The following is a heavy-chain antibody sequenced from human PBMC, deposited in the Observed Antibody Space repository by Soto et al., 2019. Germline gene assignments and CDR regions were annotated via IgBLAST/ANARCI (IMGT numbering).Heavy chain of an antibody. CDR3: SRLYASGYRAFDY. V-gene: IGHV1-69*02. Sequence: QVQLVQSGAEVKRPGSSVKVSCKASGDTFNFYSINWVRQAPGLGLEWMGRVNPIVSMSNYAQKFQGRVTMTADKSTSTAYMELSSLRSEDTAIYYCSRLYASGYRAFDYWGQVALVTVSS. D-gene: IGHD3-10*01. CDR2: VNPIVSMS. J-gene: IGHJ4*02. CDR1: GDTFNFYS.